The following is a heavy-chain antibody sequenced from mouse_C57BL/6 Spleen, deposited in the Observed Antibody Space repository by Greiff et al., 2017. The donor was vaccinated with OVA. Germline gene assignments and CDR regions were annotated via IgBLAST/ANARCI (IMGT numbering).Heavy chain of an antibody. CDR3: ARREVYGGAMDY. V-gene: IGHV3-6*01. Sequence: DVKLQESGPGLVKPSQSLSLTCSVTGYSITSGYYWNWIRQFPGNKLEWMGYISYDGSNNYNPSLKNRISITRDTSKNQFFLKLNSVTTEDTATYYCARREVYGGAMDYWGQGTSVTVSS. D-gene: IGHD1-1*01. CDR1: GYSITSGYY. CDR2: ISYDGSN. J-gene: IGHJ4*01.